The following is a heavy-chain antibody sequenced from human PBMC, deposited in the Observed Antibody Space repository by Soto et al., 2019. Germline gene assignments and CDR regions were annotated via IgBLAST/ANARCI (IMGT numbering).Heavy chain of an antibody. V-gene: IGHV4-59*08. J-gene: IGHJ5*02. D-gene: IGHD2-2*02. CDR3: ARHVGYCSTTNCYSWFDP. CDR2: MYYSGYT. CDR1: GGSITSFY. Sequence: SETLSLTCTVSGGSITSFYWSWIRQPPGKGLEWIGYMYYSGYTKYNPSLKSRVTISVDMSKSQLSLKLSSVTAADTAVYYCARHVGYCSTTNCYSWFDPWGQGTLVTVSS.